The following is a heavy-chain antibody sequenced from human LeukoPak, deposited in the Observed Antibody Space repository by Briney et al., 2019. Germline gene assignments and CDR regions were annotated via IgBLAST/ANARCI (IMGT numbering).Heavy chain of an antibody. D-gene: IGHD1-1*01. J-gene: IGHJ4*02. Sequence: PGGSLRLSCAASGFTFSSYEMNWVRQAPGKGLEWVSYISSSGSTIYYADSVKGRFTISRDNSKNTLYLQMNSLRAEDTAVYYCARDYSVSGTTINYFDYWGQGTLVTVSS. CDR3: ARDYSVSGTTINYFDY. V-gene: IGHV3-48*03. CDR2: ISSSGSTI. CDR1: GFTFSSYE.